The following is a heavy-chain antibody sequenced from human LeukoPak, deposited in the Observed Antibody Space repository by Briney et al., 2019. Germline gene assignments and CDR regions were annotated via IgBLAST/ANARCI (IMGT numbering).Heavy chain of an antibody. D-gene: IGHD5-12*01. CDR2: IFPHDSDT. Sequence: GESLKISCKGSGYSFTDYWIGWVRQMPGKGLEWMGIIFPHDSDTKYSPSFQGQVTISVDKSIATAYLQWSGLKASDTAMYYCARRGAPIDPVGGYGYWGQGTLVTVSS. V-gene: IGHV5-51*01. J-gene: IGHJ4*02. CDR1: GYSFTDYW. CDR3: ARRGAPIDPVGGYGY.